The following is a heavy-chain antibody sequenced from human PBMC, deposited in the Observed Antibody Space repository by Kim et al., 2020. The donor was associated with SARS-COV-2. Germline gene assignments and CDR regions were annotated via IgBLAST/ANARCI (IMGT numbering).Heavy chain of an antibody. J-gene: IGHJ4*02. CDR1: GYTFSVYW. CDR3: ARRAVGATYHFDY. Sequence: GESLKISCKGSGYTFSVYWIGWVRQMPGKGLEWMGIIYPGDSDVRYSPSFQGQVTISADKSISTAYLQWNSLKASDTAMYYCARRAVGATYHFDYWGQGTLVTVSS. V-gene: IGHV5-51*01. D-gene: IGHD1-26*01. CDR2: IYPGDSDV.